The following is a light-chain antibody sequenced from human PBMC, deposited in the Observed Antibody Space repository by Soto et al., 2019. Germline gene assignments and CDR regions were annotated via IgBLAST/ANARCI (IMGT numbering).Light chain of an antibody. CDR2: DVS. CDR1: SSDVGGYNY. J-gene: IGLJ2*01. Sequence: QSVLTQPASVSGSPGQSITISCTGTSSDVGGYNYVSWYQQHPGKAPKLMIYDVSNRPSGVSNRFSGSKSGNTASLTISGLHAEDEADYYCSSYTSSSTVVFGGGTKVTVL. V-gene: IGLV2-14*01. CDR3: SSYTSSSTVV.